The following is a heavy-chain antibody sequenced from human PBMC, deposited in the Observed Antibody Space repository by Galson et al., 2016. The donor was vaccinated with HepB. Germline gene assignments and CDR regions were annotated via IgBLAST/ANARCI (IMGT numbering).Heavy chain of an antibody. CDR3: ARHPSLGPGDY. V-gene: IGHV5-51*01. CDR2: THPGDSDI. Sequence: QSGAEVKKPGESLKISCKGSGYTFAAYWIGWVRQMPGKGLEWMGITHPGDSDIRYSPSFQGQVTISADKSISTAYLQWSSLQASDTAMYYCARHPSLGPGDYWGQGTLVIVSS. D-gene: IGHD1-14*01. J-gene: IGHJ4*02. CDR1: GYTFAAYW.